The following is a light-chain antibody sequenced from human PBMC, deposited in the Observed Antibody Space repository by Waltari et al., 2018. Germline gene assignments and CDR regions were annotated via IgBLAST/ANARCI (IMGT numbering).Light chain of an antibody. CDR1: SSDVGGYNY. J-gene: IGLJ1*01. CDR3: CSYAGSYTYV. V-gene: IGLV2-11*01. Sequence: QSALTQPRSVSGSPGQSVTISCTGTSSDVGGYNYVHWYQQHPGKAPKLMIYDVSKRPSGVPDRFSGSKSGNTASLTISGLQAEDEADYYCCSYAGSYTYVFGTGTKVTVL. CDR2: DVS.